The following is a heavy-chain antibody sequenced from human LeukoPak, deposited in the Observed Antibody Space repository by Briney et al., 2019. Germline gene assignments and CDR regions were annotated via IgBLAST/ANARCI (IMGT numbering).Heavy chain of an antibody. V-gene: IGHV3-15*01. J-gene: IGHJ3*02. CDR2: IKSKTDGGTT. CDR1: GFTFPIYA. CDR3: TTGVEQWLVLDAFDI. Sequence: PGGSLRLSCAASGFTFPIYAMSWVRQAPGKGLEWVGRIKSKTDGGTTDYAAPVKGRFTISRDDSKNTLYLQMNSLKTEDTAVYYCTTGVEQWLVLDAFDIWGQGTMVTVSS. D-gene: IGHD6-19*01.